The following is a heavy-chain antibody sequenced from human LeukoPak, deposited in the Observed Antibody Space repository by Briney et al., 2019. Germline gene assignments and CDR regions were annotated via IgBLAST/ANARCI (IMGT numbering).Heavy chain of an antibody. Sequence: GRSLRLSCAAAGFRFKSYGMHRVRQAPGKGREGGAVISYDGSNTYYVDSMKGRFSMSRDDSTNTVYLQLNSLKVEDTAVYYCAKDWILLFLRPLRSSYMDVWGKGTAVTVSS. V-gene: IGHV3-30*18. CDR2: ISYDGSNT. D-gene: IGHD2-2*03. J-gene: IGHJ6*03. CDR3: AKDWILLFLRPLRSSYMDV. CDR1: GFRFKSYG.